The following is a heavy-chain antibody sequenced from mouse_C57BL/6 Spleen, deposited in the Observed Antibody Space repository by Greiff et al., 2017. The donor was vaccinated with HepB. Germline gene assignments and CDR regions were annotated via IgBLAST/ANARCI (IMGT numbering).Heavy chain of an antibody. D-gene: IGHD1-1*01. CDR1: GYTFTSYW. V-gene: IGHV1S81*02. CDR2: TNPTNGRT. J-gene: IGHJ2*01. CDR3: ARIKKIVATYFDD. Sequence: QVQLQQPGADLVKAGASVKMSCKASGYTFTSYWMHWVKQRLGQGLEWFAETNPTNGRTYYNEKFKSKATLTVDKSSSTAYMLLSGPTFEDSAVYYCARIKKIVATYFDDWGQGTTLTGSS.